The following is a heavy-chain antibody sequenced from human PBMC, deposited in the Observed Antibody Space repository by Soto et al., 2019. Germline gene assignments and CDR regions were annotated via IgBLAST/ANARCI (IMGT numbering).Heavy chain of an antibody. J-gene: IGHJ6*02. CDR1: GGPISSYY. CDR2: IYTSGST. CDR3: ARGGRIIGQLRNYYGMDV. Sequence: SETLSLTCTVSGGPISSYYWSWIRQPAGKGLEWIGRIYTSGSTNYNPSLKSRVTMSVDTSKNQFSLKLSSVTAADTAVYYCARGGRIIGQLRNYYGMDVWGQGTTVTVSS. D-gene: IGHD6-6*01. V-gene: IGHV4-4*07.